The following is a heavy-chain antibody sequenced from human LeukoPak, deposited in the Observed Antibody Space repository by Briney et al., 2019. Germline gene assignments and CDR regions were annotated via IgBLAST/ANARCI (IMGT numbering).Heavy chain of an antibody. D-gene: IGHD5/OR15-5a*01. Sequence: ASVKVSCKASGTPFTSYDINWVQKPPGQGLEWMGWMNPNSGNTGYAQKFQGRATMTRDTSINTAYMELNTLISEDTAVYYCTRESLYVPRWFDPWGQGTLVTVSS. J-gene: IGHJ5*02. CDR1: GTPFTSYD. CDR2: MNPNSGNT. CDR3: TRESLYVPRWFDP. V-gene: IGHV1-8*01.